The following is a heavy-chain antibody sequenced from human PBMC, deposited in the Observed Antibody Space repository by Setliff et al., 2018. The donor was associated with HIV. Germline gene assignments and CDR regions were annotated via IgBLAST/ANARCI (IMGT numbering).Heavy chain of an antibody. Sequence: GGSLRLSCAASGFTFSSYAMSWVRQAPGKGLEWVSGIRGSDVSTYYADSVRGRFTISRDNSKNTLYLQMNSLTAEDTAVYYCAKGETGVLQNWYGSGNENYWGQGTLVTVSS. J-gene: IGHJ4*02. D-gene: IGHD3-10*01. CDR3: AKGETGVLQNWYGSGNENY. V-gene: IGHV3-23*01. CDR2: IRGSDVST. CDR1: GFTFSSYA.